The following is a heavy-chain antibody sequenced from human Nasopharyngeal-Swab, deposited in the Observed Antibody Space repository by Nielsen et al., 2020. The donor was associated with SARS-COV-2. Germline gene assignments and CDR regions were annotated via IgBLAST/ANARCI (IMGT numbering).Heavy chain of an antibody. CDR3: ARVADCSGGSCDGWFDP. Sequence: SETLSLTCAVYGGSFSGYYWSWIRQPPGKGLEWIGEINHRGSTNYNPSLKSRVTISVDTSKNQFSLKLSSVTAADTAVYYCARVADCSGGSCDGWFDPWGQGTLVTVSS. CDR1: GGSFSGYY. J-gene: IGHJ5*02. CDR2: INHRGST. V-gene: IGHV4-34*01. D-gene: IGHD2-15*01.